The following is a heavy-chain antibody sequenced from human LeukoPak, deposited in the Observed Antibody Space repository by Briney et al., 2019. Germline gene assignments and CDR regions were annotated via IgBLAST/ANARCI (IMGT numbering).Heavy chain of an antibody. CDR2: IYYSGST. Sequence: SETLSLTCTVSGGSISSYYWGWIRQPPGKGLEWIGYIYYSGSTNYNPSLKSRVTISVDTSKNQFSLKLSSVTAADTAVYYCASSTMIVPWGAFDIWGQGTMVTVSS. V-gene: IGHV4-59*08. D-gene: IGHD3-22*01. CDR3: ASSTMIVPWGAFDI. CDR1: GGSISSYY. J-gene: IGHJ3*02.